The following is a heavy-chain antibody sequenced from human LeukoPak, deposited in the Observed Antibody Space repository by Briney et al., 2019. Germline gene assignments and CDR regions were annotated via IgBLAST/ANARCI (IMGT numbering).Heavy chain of an antibody. CDR1: GGYISSYY. CDR2: IYYSGST. J-gene: IGHJ6*02. V-gene: IGHV4-59*08. CDR3: ARVDYVYGMDV. Sequence: PSETLSLTCTVSGGYISSYYWSWIRQPPGKGLEWIGYIYYSGSTNYNPSLKSRVTISVDTSKNQFSLKLSSVTAADTAVYYCARVDYVYGMDVWDQGTTVTVSS. D-gene: IGHD3-10*02.